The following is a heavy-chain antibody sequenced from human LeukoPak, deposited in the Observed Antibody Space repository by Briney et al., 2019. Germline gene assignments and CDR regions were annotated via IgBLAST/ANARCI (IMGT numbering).Heavy chain of an antibody. CDR3: ARGARPLHYYDSSGYYWGTERHYYFDY. CDR1: GGSIRSSNYY. V-gene: IGHV4-39*01. CDR2: IYYSGST. D-gene: IGHD3-22*01. J-gene: IGHJ4*02. Sequence: SSETLSLTCTVSGGSIRSSNYYWAWIRQPPGKGLEWIGNIYYSGSTYYSPFLKSRVTISVDTSRNQFSLKLSSMTAADTAVYYCARGARPLHYYDSSGYYWGTERHYYFDYWGQGTLVTVSS.